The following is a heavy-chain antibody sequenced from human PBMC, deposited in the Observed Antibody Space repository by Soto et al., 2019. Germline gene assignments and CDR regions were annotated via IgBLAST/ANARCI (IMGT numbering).Heavy chain of an antibody. D-gene: IGHD3-3*01. CDR2: ISGSGAST. Sequence: GGSLRLSCAASGFNFSSYAMSWVRQAPGKGLEWVSAISGSGASTYYADSVKGLFTIARDNSKNTLYLQMNSLRAENTAVYYCAKSGVLWSGYYTGYFDYWGQGTLVTVSS. J-gene: IGHJ4*02. CDR1: GFNFSSYA. V-gene: IGHV3-23*01. CDR3: AKSGVLWSGYYTGYFDY.